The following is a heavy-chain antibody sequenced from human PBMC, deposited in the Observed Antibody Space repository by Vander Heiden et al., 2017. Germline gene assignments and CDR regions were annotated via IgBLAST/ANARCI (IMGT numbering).Heavy chain of an antibody. V-gene: IGHV3-21*01. CDR2: ISSSSSYI. Sequence: EVQPVESGGGLVKPGGSLSLSCPASGFTFSSYRMNWVRQAPGKGLGWVSSISSSSSYIYYADSVKGRFTISRDNAKNSLYLQMNSLRAEDTAVYYCARDHSSAYCGGDCQNWFDPWGQGTLVTVSS. CDR1: GFTFSSYR. D-gene: IGHD2-21*02. CDR3: ARDHSSAYCGGDCQNWFDP. J-gene: IGHJ5*02.